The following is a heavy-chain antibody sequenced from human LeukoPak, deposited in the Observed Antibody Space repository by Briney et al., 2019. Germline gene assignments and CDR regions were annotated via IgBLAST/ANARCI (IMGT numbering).Heavy chain of an antibody. CDR2: IKPDGSAE. V-gene: IGHV3-7*01. CDR3: ARQEDYYDSSGYPIPLDY. CDR1: GFTFSSNW. D-gene: IGHD3-22*01. J-gene: IGHJ4*02. Sequence: GGSLRLSCATSGFTFSSNWMSWVRHAPGRGLEWVANIKPDGSAEYYAASVKGRFTVSRDNAKNSLYLQMNNLRAEDTAVYYCARQEDYYDSSGYPIPLDYWGQGTLVTVSS.